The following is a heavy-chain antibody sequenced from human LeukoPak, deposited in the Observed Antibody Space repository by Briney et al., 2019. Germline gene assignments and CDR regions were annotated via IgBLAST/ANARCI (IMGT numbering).Heavy chain of an antibody. J-gene: IGHJ5*02. V-gene: IGHV1-18*01. CDR2: ISAYNGNT. D-gene: IGHD6-13*01. CDR3: ARDNHRSSWSWFDP. Sequence: ASVTLSCKASGYTFTNYGISWVRQAPGQGLEWMGWISAYNGNTKYAQEFQGRVTMTTDTSASTAYMELRSLSSDDTAVYHCARDNHRSSWSWFDPWGQGTLVTVSS. CDR1: GYTFTNYG.